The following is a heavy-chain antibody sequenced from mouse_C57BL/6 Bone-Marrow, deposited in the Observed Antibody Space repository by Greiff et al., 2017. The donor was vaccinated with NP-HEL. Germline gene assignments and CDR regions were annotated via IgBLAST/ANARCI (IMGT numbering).Heavy chain of an antibody. D-gene: IGHD1-1*01. V-gene: IGHV1-82*01. CDR1: GYAFSSSW. CDR2: IYPGDGDT. CDR3: ESITTVFDY. J-gene: IGHJ2*01. Sequence: QVQLQQSGPELVKPGASVKISCKASGYAFSSSWMNWVKQRPGKGLEWIGRIYPGDGDTNYNGKFKGKATLTADKSSSTAYMQLSSLTSEDSAVYFCESITTVFDYWGQGTTLTVSS.